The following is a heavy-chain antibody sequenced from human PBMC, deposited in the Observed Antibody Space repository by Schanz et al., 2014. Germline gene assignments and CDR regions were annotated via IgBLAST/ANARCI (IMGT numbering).Heavy chain of an antibody. J-gene: IGHJ4*02. Sequence: QVQLVESGGGVVQPGRSLRLSCVTSGFTFSGYGMHWARQAPGNGLEWVAYISYDGRNNFQADSVKGRFTISRDNLKNTVYLQMNSLRAGDTAVYYCAKDGRLPYYGTGSDFDYWGQGTLVAVSS. CDR3: AKDGRLPYYGTGSDFDY. D-gene: IGHD3-22*01. CDR1: GFTFSGYG. V-gene: IGHV3-30*18. CDR2: ISYDGRNN.